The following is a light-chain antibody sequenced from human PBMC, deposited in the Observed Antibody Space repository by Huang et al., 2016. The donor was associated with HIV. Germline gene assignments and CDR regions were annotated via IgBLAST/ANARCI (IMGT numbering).Light chain of an antibody. Sequence: EIVMTQSPAPLSVSPGERATLSCKASQSISNNLAWYQQKHGQPPRLLIHGASTRATGLPARFSGSGSGTGFTLTISSLQSEDFALYHCQQYNNWPYTFGQGTKLEIK. V-gene: IGKV3-15*01. J-gene: IGKJ2*01. CDR1: QSISNN. CDR2: GAS. CDR3: QQYNNWPYT.